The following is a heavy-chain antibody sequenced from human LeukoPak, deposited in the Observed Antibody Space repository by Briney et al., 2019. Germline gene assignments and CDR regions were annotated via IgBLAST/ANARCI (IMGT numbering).Heavy chain of an antibody. V-gene: IGHV3-23*01. CDR3: AKGRDILTGFPL. Sequence: GGSLRLSCVASGFTFTSYAMTWVRQAPGKGLEWVSAISGSGGSTYYADSVKGRFTISRDNSKNTLYLQMNSLRAEDTAVYYCAKGRDILTGFPLWGQGTMVTVSS. J-gene: IGHJ3*01. CDR2: ISGSGGST. D-gene: IGHD3-9*01. CDR1: GFTFTSYA.